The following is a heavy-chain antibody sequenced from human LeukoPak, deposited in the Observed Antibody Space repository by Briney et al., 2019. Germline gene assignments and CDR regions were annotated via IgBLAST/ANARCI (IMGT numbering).Heavy chain of an antibody. V-gene: IGHV4-59*01. Sequence: SETLSLPCTVSGGSISSYYWSWIRQPPGKGLEWIGYIYSSGSTNYNPSLKRRVTISVDTSKNQFSLKLSSVTAADTAVYYCARSRPYCSSTSCYRYFDYWGQGTLVTVSS. J-gene: IGHJ4*02. D-gene: IGHD2-2*02. CDR3: ARSRPYCSSTSCYRYFDY. CDR1: GGSISSYY. CDR2: IYSSGST.